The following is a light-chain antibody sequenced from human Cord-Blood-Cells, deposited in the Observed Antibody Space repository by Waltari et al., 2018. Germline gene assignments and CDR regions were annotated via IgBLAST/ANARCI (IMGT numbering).Light chain of an antibody. V-gene: IGLV3-19*01. CDR2: GKN. Sequence: SSELTQDPAVSVALGQTVRITCQGDSLRSYYASWSKQKPGQAPVLVIYGKNNRPSGIPDRFSGSSSGNTASLTITGAQAEDEADYYCNSRDSSGNHWVFGGGTKLTVL. J-gene: IGLJ3*02. CDR3: NSRDSSGNHWV. CDR1: SLRSYY.